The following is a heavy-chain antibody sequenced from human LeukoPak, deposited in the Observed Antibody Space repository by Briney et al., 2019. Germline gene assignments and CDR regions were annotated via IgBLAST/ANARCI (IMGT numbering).Heavy chain of an antibody. D-gene: IGHD3-10*01. Sequence: SETLSLTCAVSGGSFSGYYWSWIRQPPGKGLEWIGEINHSGSTNYNPSLKSRVSISVDTSKNQFSLKLSSVTAADTAVYYCARSPRGPYRRADIWGQGTMVTVSS. CDR1: GGSFSGYY. CDR3: ARSPRGPYRRADI. V-gene: IGHV4-34*01. J-gene: IGHJ3*02. CDR2: INHSGST.